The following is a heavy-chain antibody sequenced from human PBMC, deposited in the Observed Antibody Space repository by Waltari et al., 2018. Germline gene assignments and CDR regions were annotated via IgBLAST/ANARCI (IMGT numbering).Heavy chain of an antibody. V-gene: IGHV3-33*01. J-gene: IGHJ6*02. CDR2: IWYDGSNK. D-gene: IGHD3-3*01. CDR3: ARDRGLRFLDV. Sequence: QVQLVESGGGVVQPGRSLRLSCAASGFTFSSYGMHWVRQAPGKGLEWVAVIWYDGSNKYYADSVKGRFTISRDNSKNTLYLQMNSLRAEDTAVYYCARDRGLRFLDVWDQGTTVTVSS. CDR1: GFTFSSYG.